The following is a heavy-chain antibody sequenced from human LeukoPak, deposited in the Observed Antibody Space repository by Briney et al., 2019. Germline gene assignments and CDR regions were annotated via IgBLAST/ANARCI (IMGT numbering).Heavy chain of an antibody. CDR1: GYTFTGYY. CDR3: ARDLVEGLTMIVVVEGYGMDV. CDR2: INPNSGGT. V-gene: IGHV1-2*04. D-gene: IGHD3-22*01. Sequence: GASVKVSCKASGYTFTGYYMHWVRQAPGQGLEWMGWINPNSGGTNYAQKFQGWVTMTRDTSISTAYMELSRLRSDDTAVYYCARDLVEGLTMIVVVEGYGMDVWGQGTTVTVSS. J-gene: IGHJ6*02.